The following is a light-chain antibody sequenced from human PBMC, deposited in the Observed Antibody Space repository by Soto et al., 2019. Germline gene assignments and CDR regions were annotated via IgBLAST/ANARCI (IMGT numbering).Light chain of an antibody. CDR2: DAS. V-gene: IGKV3-11*01. CDR1: QSVSHY. Sequence: EIVLTQSPATLSLSPGERATLSCRASQSVSHYLAWYQQKPGQAPRLLIYDASNRATGIPARFSGSGSGTDFTLTISSLEPEDFAVYYCQHRSNCPLTFGGGTKVEIK. J-gene: IGKJ4*01. CDR3: QHRSNCPLT.